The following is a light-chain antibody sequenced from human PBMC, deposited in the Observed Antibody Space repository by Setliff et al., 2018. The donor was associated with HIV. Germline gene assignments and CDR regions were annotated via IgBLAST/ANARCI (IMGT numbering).Light chain of an antibody. CDR1: SGSVASNY. J-gene: IGLJ2*01. V-gene: IGLV6-57*01. CDR3: QSYDRTIVV. CDR2: EDN. Sequence: NFLLTQPHSVSESPGKTVTISCTRSSGSVASNYVQWYQQRPGSSPTTVIYEDNQRPSGVPDRFSGSIDRSSNSASLTISGLRTEDEADYYFQSYDRTIVVFGGGTKVTVL.